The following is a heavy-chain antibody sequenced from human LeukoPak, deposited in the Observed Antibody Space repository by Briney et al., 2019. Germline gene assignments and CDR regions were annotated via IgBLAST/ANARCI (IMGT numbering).Heavy chain of an antibody. J-gene: IGHJ4*02. CDR3: ASSTMVRGVIITLLDY. CDR1: GGSISSSSYY. Sequence: SETLSLTCTVSGGSISSSSYYWGWIRQPPGKGLEWIGSIYYSGSTYYNPSLKSRVTISVDTSKNQFSLKLSSVTAADTAVYYCASSTMVRGVIITLLDYWGQGTLVTVSS. CDR2: IYYSGST. V-gene: IGHV4-39*01. D-gene: IGHD3-10*01.